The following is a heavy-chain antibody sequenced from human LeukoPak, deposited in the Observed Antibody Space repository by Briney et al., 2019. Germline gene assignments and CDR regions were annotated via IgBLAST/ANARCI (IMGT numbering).Heavy chain of an antibody. Sequence: GESLKISCKGSRYSFSSYWIGWVRQMPGKGLEWMGIIYPGNSDTSYSPSFQGQVTISADKSISTAYLQWSSLKASDTAIYYCARVVVDTTMAPYYFDYWGQGTLVTVSS. CDR1: RYSFSSYW. V-gene: IGHV5-51*01. CDR2: IYPGNSDT. J-gene: IGHJ4*02. D-gene: IGHD5-18*01. CDR3: ARVVVDTTMAPYYFDY.